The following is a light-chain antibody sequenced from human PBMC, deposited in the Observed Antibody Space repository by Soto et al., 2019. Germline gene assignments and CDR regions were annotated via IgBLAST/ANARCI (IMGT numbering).Light chain of an antibody. CDR3: AAWDDSLSGWV. CDR1: SSNIGAGYD. J-gene: IGLJ3*02. V-gene: IGLV1-40*01. Sequence: QSVLTQPPSVSGAPGQRVTISCTGNSSNIGAGYDVHWYQQLPGKAPKLLIFGNSHRPSGVPDRFFGSKSGTSASLAITGLQAEDEADYYCAAWDDSLSGWVFGGGTKLTVL. CDR2: GNS.